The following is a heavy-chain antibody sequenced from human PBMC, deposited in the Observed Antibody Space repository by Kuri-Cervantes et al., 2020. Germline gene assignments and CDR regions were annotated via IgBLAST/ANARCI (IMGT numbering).Heavy chain of an antibody. J-gene: IGHJ5*02. CDR1: GFTFSSSA. Sequence: GGSLRLSCTASGFTFSSSALSWVRQAPGKGLEWVSAISGSGGSTYYADSVKGRFTISRDNSKNTLYLQMNSLRAEDTAVYYCAKRAGGDWFDPWGQGTLVTVSS. CDR2: ISGSGGST. D-gene: IGHD3-10*01. V-gene: IGHV3-23*01. CDR3: AKRAGGDWFDP.